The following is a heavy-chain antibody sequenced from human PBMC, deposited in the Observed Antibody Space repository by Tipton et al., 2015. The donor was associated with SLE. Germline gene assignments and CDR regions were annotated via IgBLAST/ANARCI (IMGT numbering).Heavy chain of an antibody. CDR3: AREGDSSANFYYYGVNV. Sequence: TLSLTCTVSGDSINSHYWNWIRQPPGKGLEWIGFIYYSGRTSYNPSLESRVTISIDSSKNQFSLRLSSVTAADTAVYYCAREGDSSANFYYYGVNVWGQGTTVTVSS. CDR1: GDSINSHY. D-gene: IGHD2-21*01. CDR2: IYYSGRT. V-gene: IGHV4-59*11. J-gene: IGHJ6*02.